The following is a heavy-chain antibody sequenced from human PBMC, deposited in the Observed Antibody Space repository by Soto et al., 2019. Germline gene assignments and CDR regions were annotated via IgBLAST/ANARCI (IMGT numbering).Heavy chain of an antibody. Sequence: SETLSLTCTVSGGSISSYYWCWIRQPPGKGLEWIGYIYYSGSTNYNPSLKSRVTISVDTSKNQFSLKLSSVTAADTAVYYCARQKGYYGSGSYRTYYYMDVWGKGTTVTVSS. CDR1: GGSISSYY. V-gene: IGHV4-59*08. CDR3: ARQKGYYGSGSYRTYYYMDV. J-gene: IGHJ6*03. D-gene: IGHD3-10*01. CDR2: IYYSGST.